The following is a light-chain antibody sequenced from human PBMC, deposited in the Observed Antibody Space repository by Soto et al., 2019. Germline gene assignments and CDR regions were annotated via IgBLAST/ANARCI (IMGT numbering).Light chain of an antibody. CDR3: QQYGSSPPWT. J-gene: IGKJ1*01. V-gene: IGKV3-20*01. Sequence: ESVLTQSPGTLSLSPGERATLSCRASQSVSSNYLAWYQQKPGQAPRLLIYGASTRATGIPDRFSGSGSGTDFTLTISRLEPEDSAVYYCQQYGSSPPWTFGQGTKVHIK. CDR1: QSVSSNY. CDR2: GAS.